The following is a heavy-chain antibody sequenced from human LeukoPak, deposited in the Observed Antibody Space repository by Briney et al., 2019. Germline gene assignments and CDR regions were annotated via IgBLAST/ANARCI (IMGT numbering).Heavy chain of an antibody. CDR3: ARDHSSYSSSWYSLVPGYMDV. Sequence: PGGSLRLSCAASGFTFSSYGIHWVRQAPGKGLEWVAVISYDGSNKYYADSVKGRFTISRDNSKNTLYLQMNSLRAEDTAVYYCARDHSSYSSSWYSLVPGYMDVWGKGTTVTVSS. CDR2: ISYDGSNK. D-gene: IGHD6-13*01. CDR1: GFTFSSYG. J-gene: IGHJ6*03. V-gene: IGHV3-30*19.